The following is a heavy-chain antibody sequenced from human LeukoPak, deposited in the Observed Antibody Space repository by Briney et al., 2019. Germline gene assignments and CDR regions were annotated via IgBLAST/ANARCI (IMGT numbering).Heavy chain of an antibody. CDR1: GGSISSYY. J-gene: IGHJ4*02. CDR2: IYYSGST. D-gene: IGHD2-8*01. CDR3: ARGEWGTFDY. V-gene: IGHV4-59*01. Sequence: SETLSLTCTVSGGSISSYYWSWIRQPPGKGLEWIGYIYYSGSTNYNPSLKSRVTISVDTSKNQFPLKLSSVTAADTAVYYCARGEWGTFDYWGQGTLVTVSS.